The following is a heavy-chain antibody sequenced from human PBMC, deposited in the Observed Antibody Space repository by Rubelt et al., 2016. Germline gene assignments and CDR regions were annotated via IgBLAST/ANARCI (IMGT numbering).Heavy chain of an antibody. CDR3: ARSPFGIYYYYYGMDV. CDR2: IYHSGST. J-gene: IGHJ6*02. CDR1: GYSISSGYY. V-gene: IGHV4-38-2*02. D-gene: IGHD3-3*01. Sequence: QLQLQESGPGLVKPSETLSLTCTVSGYSISSGYYWGWIRQPPGKGLEWIGSIYHSGSTNYNPSLKRGVTILVDTSKNQFSLKLSSVTAADTAVYYCARSPFGIYYYYYGMDVWGQGTTVTVSS.